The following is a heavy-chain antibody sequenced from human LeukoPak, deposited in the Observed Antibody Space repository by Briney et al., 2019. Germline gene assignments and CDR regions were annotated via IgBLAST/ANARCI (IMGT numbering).Heavy chain of an antibody. CDR2: IYPGDSDT. Sequence: GESLKISCKVSGYSFTGYWIGWVRRMPGKGLEWMGIIYPGDSDTRYSPSFQGQVTISADRSINTAYLQWSSLKASDTAMYYCARLIEGGPNYYGMDVWGQGTTVTVPS. D-gene: IGHD3-16*01. V-gene: IGHV5-51*01. J-gene: IGHJ6*02. CDR3: ARLIEGGPNYYGMDV. CDR1: GYSFTGYW.